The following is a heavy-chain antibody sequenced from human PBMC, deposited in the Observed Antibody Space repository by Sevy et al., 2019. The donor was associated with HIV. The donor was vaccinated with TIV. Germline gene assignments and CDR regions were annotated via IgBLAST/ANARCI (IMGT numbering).Heavy chain of an antibody. CDR3: AKEYSYGYWIDY. Sequence: GGSLSLSCAASGFTFSSYGMHWVRQAPGKGLEWVAFIRYDGGNKYYADSVKGRFTISRDNSKNTLYLQMNSLRAEDTAVYYCAKEYSYGYWIDYWGQGSLVTISS. D-gene: IGHD5-18*01. CDR1: GFTFSSYG. V-gene: IGHV3-30*02. CDR2: IRYDGGNK. J-gene: IGHJ4*02.